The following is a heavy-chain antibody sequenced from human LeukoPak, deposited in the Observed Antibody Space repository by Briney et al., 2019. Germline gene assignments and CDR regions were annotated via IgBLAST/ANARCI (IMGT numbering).Heavy chain of an antibody. Sequence: PGGSLRLSCAASGFTFSNYWMSWVRQAPGKGLEWVANIKQDGSEKYYVDSVKGRFTISRDNAKNSLYLQMNSLRAEDTAVYYCARDPYTSRWYKAFDIWGQGTMVTVSS. J-gene: IGHJ3*02. CDR3: ARDPYTSRWYKAFDI. D-gene: IGHD6-13*01. CDR1: GFTFSNYW. V-gene: IGHV3-7*01. CDR2: IKQDGSEK.